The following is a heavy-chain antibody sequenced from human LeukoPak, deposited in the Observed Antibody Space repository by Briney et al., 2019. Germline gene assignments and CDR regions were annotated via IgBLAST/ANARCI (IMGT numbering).Heavy chain of an antibody. CDR2: INLGGST. CDR1: GGSFSGYY. J-gene: IGHJ4*02. D-gene: IGHD2-2*01. CDR3: ARVEGGYCSSTSCYLDF. Sequence: SETLSLTCAVDGGSFSGYYWSWIRHPPGEGLELVGEINLGGSTNYNPSLTSRVTISVDTSKNQFSLNLRSATAADTTVYYCARVEGGYCSSTSCYLDFWGKGNLVTVSS. V-gene: IGHV4-34*01.